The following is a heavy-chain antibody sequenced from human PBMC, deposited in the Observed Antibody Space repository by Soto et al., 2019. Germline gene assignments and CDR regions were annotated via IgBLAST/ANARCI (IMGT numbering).Heavy chain of an antibody. D-gene: IGHD5-18*01. J-gene: IGHJ4*02. Sequence: EVQLVESGGGLVQPGGSLRLSCAASGFTFSSYSMNWVRQAPGKGLEWVSYISSSSSTIYYADSVKGRFTISRDNAKNSLYLQMNSRRAEDTAVYYCARDGVTFDYWGQGTLVTVSS. V-gene: IGHV3-48*01. CDR3: ARDGVTFDY. CDR2: ISSSSSTI. CDR1: GFTFSSYS.